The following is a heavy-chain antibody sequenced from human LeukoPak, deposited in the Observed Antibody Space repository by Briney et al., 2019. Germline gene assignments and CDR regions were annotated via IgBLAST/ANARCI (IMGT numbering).Heavy chain of an antibody. D-gene: IGHD2-15*01. CDR1: GFIFSSYS. V-gene: IGHV3-48*04. J-gene: IGHJ4*02. CDR2: VSSSSSII. CDR3: AKDSENTGYCSGGSCYTFDY. Sequence: GGSLRLSCAASGFIFSSYSMNWVRQAPGKGLEWVTYVSSSSSIIYYADSVKGRFTISRDNAKNSLYLQMNSLRAEDTALYYCAKDSENTGYCSGGSCYTFDYWGQGTLVTVSS.